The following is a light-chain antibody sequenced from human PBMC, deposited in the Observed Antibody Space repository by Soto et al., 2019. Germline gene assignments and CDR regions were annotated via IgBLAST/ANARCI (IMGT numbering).Light chain of an antibody. CDR2: DAS. CDR1: QSVNSY. V-gene: IGKV3-11*01. J-gene: IGKJ4*01. Sequence: EIVLTQSPATLSLSPGERATLSCRASQSVNSYLAWYQQKPGQAPRPLIYDASNRATGIPARFSGSGSGTDFTLTISSLEPEDFAVYYCQQGSNWPLTFGGGTKVEIK. CDR3: QQGSNWPLT.